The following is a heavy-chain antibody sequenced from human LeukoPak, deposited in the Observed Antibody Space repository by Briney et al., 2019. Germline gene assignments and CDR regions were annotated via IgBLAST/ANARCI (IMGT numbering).Heavy chain of an antibody. CDR2: IIPIFGTA. V-gene: IGHV1-69*13. Sequence: SVKVSCKASGGTFSRYAISWVRQAPGQGLEWMGGIIPIFGTANYAQKFQGRVTITADESTSTAYMEVSSLRSEDTAVYYCARAYSGYGFFDYWGQGIMVTVSS. D-gene: IGHD5-12*01. J-gene: IGHJ4*02. CDR1: GGTFSRYA. CDR3: ARAYSGYGFFDY.